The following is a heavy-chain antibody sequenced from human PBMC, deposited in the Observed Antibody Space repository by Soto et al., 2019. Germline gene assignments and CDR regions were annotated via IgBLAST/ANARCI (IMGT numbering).Heavy chain of an antibody. CDR1: GYTFTEYD. V-gene: IGHV1-8*01. J-gene: IGHJ4*02. Sequence: QVQVVKSRAEVKKPGASVKVSCKTSGYTFTEYDLNWVRQAPGQGLEYMGWVSPENRNAGYAPQFRGRVSMTTDTSISTAYLELTNLTHEDTAVYYCEVTTGFWGQGTMVPVSS. CDR3: EVTTGF. CDR2: VSPENRNA. D-gene: IGHD1-1*01.